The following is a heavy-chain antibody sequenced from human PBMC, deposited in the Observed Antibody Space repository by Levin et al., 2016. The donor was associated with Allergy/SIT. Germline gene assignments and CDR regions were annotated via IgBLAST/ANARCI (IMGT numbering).Heavy chain of an antibody. D-gene: IGHD5-24*01. Sequence: GGSLRLSCAASGFTFSSYSMNWVRQAPGKGLEWVSSISSSSSYIYYADSVKGRFTISRDNAKNSLYLQMNSLRAEDTAVYYCARATDGYNYYFDYWGQGTLVTVSS. J-gene: IGHJ4*02. CDR1: GFTFSSYS. V-gene: IGHV3-21*01. CDR3: ARATDGYNYYFDY. CDR2: ISSSSSYI.